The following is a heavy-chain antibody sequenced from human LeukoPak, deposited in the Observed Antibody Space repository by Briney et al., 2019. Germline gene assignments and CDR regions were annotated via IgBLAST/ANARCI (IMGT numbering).Heavy chain of an antibody. CDR3: AKGVAARREGFDS. CDR1: GFSLSSYA. Sequence: GGALRLSCAASGFSLSSYAMNWVRQAPGKGLEWVSGTSSSGSDSNFADSVKGRFTISRDNSKNTCYLQMNSLRAEDTAVYYCAKGVAARREGFDSWGQGTLVTV. CDR2: TSSSGSDS. D-gene: IGHD6-6*01. V-gene: IGHV3-23*01. J-gene: IGHJ4*02.